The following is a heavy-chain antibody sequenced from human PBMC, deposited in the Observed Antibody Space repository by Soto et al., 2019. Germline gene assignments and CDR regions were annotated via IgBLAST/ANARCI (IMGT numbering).Heavy chain of an antibody. D-gene: IGHD5-18*01. CDR2: IWLDGSNK. V-gene: IGHV3-33*01. CDR1: GFTLSSYW. CDR3: ARGLWSFDY. J-gene: IGHJ4*02. Sequence: SLRLSCAASGFTLSSYWMHLVRQAPGKGLEWVAVIWLDGSNKYYADSVKGRFTISRDNSKNTLYLQMNSLRAEDTAVYYCARGLWSFDYWGQGNLVTVS.